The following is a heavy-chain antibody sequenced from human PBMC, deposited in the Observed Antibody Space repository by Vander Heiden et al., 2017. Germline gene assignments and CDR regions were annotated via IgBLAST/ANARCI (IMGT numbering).Heavy chain of an antibody. CDR2: ISSSSSYI. CDR3: ARGPEADYGDHWYYYGMDV. V-gene: IGHV3-21*01. J-gene: IGHJ6*02. CDR1: GFTFSSYS. Sequence: EVQLVESGGGLVKPGGSLRLSCAASGFTFSSYSMNWVRKAPGKGLEWVSSISSSSSYIYYADSVKGRFTISRDNAKNSLYLQMNSLRAEDTAVYYCARGPEADYGDHWYYYGMDVWGQGTTVTVSS. D-gene: IGHD4-17*01.